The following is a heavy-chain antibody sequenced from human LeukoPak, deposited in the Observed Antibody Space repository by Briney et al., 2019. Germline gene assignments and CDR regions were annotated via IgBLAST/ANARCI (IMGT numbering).Heavy chain of an antibody. J-gene: IGHJ3*02. CDR3: AREFWNYRSGNLQAFDI. CDR1: GYSISSGYY. V-gene: IGHV4-61*02. CDR2: ISPSGST. D-gene: IGHD3-10*01. Sequence: SSETLSLTCTVSGYSISSGYYWSWIRQPAGKGLEWIGRISPSGSTKYNPSLKSRVTISVDTSKNQFSLRLSSVTAADPAVYYCAREFWNYRSGNLQAFDIWGQGTMVTVSS.